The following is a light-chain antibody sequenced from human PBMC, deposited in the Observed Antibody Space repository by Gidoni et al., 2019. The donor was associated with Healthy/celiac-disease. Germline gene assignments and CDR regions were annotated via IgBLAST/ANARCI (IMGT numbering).Light chain of an antibody. J-gene: IGLJ1*01. CDR3: CSYAGSSTLYYV. CDR1: SSDVGSYNL. CDR2: EGS. Sequence: QSALTQPAYVSGSPGQSITISCTGTSSDVGSYNLVSWYQQHPGKAPKLMIYEGSKRPSGVSNRFSGSKSGNTASLTISGLQAEDEADYYCCSYAGSSTLYYVFGTGTKVTVL. V-gene: IGLV2-23*01.